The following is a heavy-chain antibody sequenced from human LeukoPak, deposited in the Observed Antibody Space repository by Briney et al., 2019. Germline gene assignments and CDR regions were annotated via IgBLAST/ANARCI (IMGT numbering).Heavy chain of an antibody. D-gene: IGHD6-13*01. CDR3: AKRGNSWDLFDY. Sequence: GGSLRLSCAASGFTFSSYVMSWVRQAPGKGLEWVSNIGGSVGSVFYAASVKGRFAISRDNSKNTLFLQMNNLRVEDTAVYYCAKRGNSWDLFDYWGQGTLVTVSS. V-gene: IGHV3-23*01. J-gene: IGHJ4*02. CDR1: GFTFSSYV. CDR2: IGGSVGSV.